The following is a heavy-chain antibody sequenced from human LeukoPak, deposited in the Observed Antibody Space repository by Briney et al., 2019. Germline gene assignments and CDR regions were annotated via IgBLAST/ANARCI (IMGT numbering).Heavy chain of an antibody. V-gene: IGHV4-59*01. CDR3: ASSSWYGNWFDP. Sequence: SETLSLTCTVSGGSISSSYWSWIRQPPGKGLAWIGYIYYTGSTNYNPSLKSRVTISVDTSKNQFSLELSSVTAADTAVYYCASSSWYGNWFDPWGQGTLVTVSS. CDR2: IYYTGST. J-gene: IGHJ5*02. D-gene: IGHD6-13*01. CDR1: GGSISSSY.